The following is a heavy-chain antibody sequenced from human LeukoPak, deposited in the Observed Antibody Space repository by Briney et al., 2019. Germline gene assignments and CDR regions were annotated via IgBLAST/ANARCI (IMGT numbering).Heavy chain of an antibody. J-gene: IGHJ3*02. CDR2: IKQDGSEK. CDR1: GFTFSSYW. D-gene: IGHD3/OR15-3a*01. V-gene: IGHV3-7*01. Sequence: GGSLRLSCAASGFTFSSYWMGWVHQAPGKGLEWVANIKQDGSEKYYVDSVKGRFTISRDNAKNSLYLQMDSLRAEDTAVYYCARGGPKGAFDIWGQGTMVTVSS. CDR3: ARGGPKGAFDI.